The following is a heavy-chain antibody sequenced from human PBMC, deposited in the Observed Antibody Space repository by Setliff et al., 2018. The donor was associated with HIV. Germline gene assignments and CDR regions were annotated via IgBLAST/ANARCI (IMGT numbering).Heavy chain of an antibody. CDR3: ARDRPGMDCTTTSCYAPFDY. CDR1: GYTFSDYG. V-gene: IGHV1-18*01. Sequence: ASVKVSCKASGYTFSDYGISWVRQAPGQGPEWVGWISAYTGNRNYTQKLQGRVIMTTQRSTSTAYMELRSLRSDDTAVYYCARDRPGMDCTTTSCYAPFDYRGQGTLVTVSS. D-gene: IGHD2-2*01. J-gene: IGHJ4*02. CDR2: ISAYTGNR.